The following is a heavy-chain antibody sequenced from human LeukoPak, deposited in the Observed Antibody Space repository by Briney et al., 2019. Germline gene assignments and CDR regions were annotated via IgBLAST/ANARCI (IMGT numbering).Heavy chain of an antibody. J-gene: IGHJ4*02. CDR3: ARVSVGWELLRPFDY. CDR1: GFTSRSFA. D-gene: IGHD1-26*01. V-gene: IGHV3-30-3*01. CDR2: ISYDGSNK. Sequence: GGPLRLSCAAPGFTSRSFALNWAGRAPGKGLEGGAVISYDGSNKYYADSVKGRFTISRDNSKNTLYLQMNSLRAEDTAVYYCARVSVGWELLRPFDYWGQGTLVTVSS.